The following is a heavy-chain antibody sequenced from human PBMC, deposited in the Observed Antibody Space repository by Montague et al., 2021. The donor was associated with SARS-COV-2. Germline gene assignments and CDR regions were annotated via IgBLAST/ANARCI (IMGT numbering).Heavy chain of an antibody. CDR2: ISYDGSNK. V-gene: IGHV3-30*04. CDR1: GFTFSSYA. Sequence: SLRLSCAASGFTFSSYAMHWVRQAPGKGLEWVAVISYDGSNKYYADSVKGRFTISRDNSKNTLYLQMNSLRAEDTAVYYCSREYPEYQRLYGGFRYYYYMDVWGKGTTVTVSS. J-gene: IGHJ6*03. CDR3: SREYPEYQRLYGGFRYYYYMDV. D-gene: IGHD2-2*02.